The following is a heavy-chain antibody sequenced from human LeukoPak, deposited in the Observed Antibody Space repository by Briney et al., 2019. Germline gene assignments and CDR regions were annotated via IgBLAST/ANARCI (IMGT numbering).Heavy chain of an antibody. CDR2: LYSGGST. Sequence: GGSLRLSCAASGFTVSSNYMSWVRQAPGKGLEWVSVLYSGGSTNYADPVQGRFTISRDNSKNTLYLQMNSLTAEDTAAYYCARDDGYSSYSYWGQGTLVTVSS. CDR3: ARDDGYSSYSY. D-gene: IGHD3-22*01. J-gene: IGHJ4*02. V-gene: IGHV3-53*01. CDR1: GFTVSSNY.